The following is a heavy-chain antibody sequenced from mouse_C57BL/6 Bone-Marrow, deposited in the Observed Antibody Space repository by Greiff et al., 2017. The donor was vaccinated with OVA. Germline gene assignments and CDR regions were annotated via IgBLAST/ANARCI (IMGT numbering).Heavy chain of an antibody. V-gene: IGHV1-50*01. Sequence: QVQLQQPGAELVKPGASVKLSCKASGYTFTSYWMQWVKQRPGQGLEWIGEIDPSDSYTNYNHKFKGKATLTVDTSSSTAYMQRISLTSEDSAVYFCASAVFAYWGQGTLVTVSA. J-gene: IGHJ3*01. CDR1: GYTFTSYW. CDR3: ASAVFAY. CDR2: IDPSDSYT.